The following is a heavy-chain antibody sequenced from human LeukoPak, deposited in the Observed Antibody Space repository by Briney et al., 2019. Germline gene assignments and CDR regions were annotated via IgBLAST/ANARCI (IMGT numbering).Heavy chain of an antibody. V-gene: IGHV4-39*07. CDR2: IYYSGTT. J-gene: IGHJ4*02. CDR1: GGSISNSIYY. D-gene: IGHD3-10*01. CDR3: ARGGFYGHPFDF. Sequence: SETLSLTCIVSGGSISNSIYYWGWIRQPPGKGLEWIGSIYYSGTTYYNPSLESRVSISVDTSNNQVSLNLNSVTAADTAVYFCARGGFYGHPFDFGGQGTLVTVSS.